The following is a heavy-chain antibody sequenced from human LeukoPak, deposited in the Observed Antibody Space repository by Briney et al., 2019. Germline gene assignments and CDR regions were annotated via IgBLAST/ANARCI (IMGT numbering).Heavy chain of an antibody. J-gene: IGHJ4*02. CDR1: GGSITSYY. CDR3: ATGAVAPKH. V-gene: IGHV4-59*08. Sequence: SETLSLTCTVSGGSITSYYWSWIWQSPGKGLEWIGCISHSGSANYNPSLKSRLTISLDTSKNHFSLNLTSVTAADTAVYYCATGAVAPKHWGQGTLVSVSS. CDR2: ISHSGSA.